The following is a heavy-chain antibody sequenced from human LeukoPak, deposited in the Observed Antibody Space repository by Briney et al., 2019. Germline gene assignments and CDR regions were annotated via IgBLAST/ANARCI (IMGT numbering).Heavy chain of an antibody. V-gene: IGHV1-2*06. D-gene: IGHD3-22*01. CDR1: GYTFTVYY. Sequence: ASVKVSCKASGYTFTVYYMHWVRQAPGQGLEWMGRINPNSGGTNYAQKFQGRVTMTRDTSISTAYMELSRLRSDDTAVYYCARATDYYYDSSGTLDYWGQGTLVTVSS. CDR3: ARATDYYYDSSGTLDY. J-gene: IGHJ4*02. CDR2: INPNSGGT.